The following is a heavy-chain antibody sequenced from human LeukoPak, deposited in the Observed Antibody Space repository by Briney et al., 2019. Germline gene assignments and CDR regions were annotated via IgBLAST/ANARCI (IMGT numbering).Heavy chain of an antibody. CDR3: AKARDDSGNFYPIFDY. CDR2: IYSGGNT. D-gene: IGHD3-22*01. V-gene: IGHV3-66*01. Sequence: GGSLRLSCAGSGFSVSNNFMTWVRQAPGKGLEWVSIIYSGGNTYYTDSVKGRFTTSRDNSKNTLYLQMNSLRVEDTAVYYCAKARDDSGNFYPIFDYWGQGTLVTVSS. CDR1: GFSVSNNF. J-gene: IGHJ4*02.